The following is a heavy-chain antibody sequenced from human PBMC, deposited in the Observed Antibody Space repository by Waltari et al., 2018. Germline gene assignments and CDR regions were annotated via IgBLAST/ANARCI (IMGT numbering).Heavy chain of an antibody. Sequence: DVQLLESGGGLVQPGGSLSLSCAASGFTFTNHGITWVRQAPGKGLQWVSRISRSDGTTYSAASCKGRLTTSRDSSKNGVYLQLNSLRAADTAVYFCAKLGANTLVPRDWGQGTLVTVSS. D-gene: IGHD3-16*01. CDR2: ISRSDGTT. V-gene: IGHV3-23*01. CDR1: GFTFTNHG. CDR3: AKLGANTLVPRD. J-gene: IGHJ4*02.